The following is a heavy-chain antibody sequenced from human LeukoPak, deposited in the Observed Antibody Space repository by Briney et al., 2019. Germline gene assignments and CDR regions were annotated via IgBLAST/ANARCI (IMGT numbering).Heavy chain of an antibody. J-gene: IGHJ6*02. Sequence: ASVKVSCKASGYTFTSYGISWVRQAPGQGLEWMGWISAYNGNTNYAQKLQGRVTMTTDTSTSTACMELRSLRSDDTAVYYCARDSRYYDILTGPESYYYYYGMDVWGQGTTVTVSS. CDR3: ARDSRYYDILTGPESYYYYYGMDV. V-gene: IGHV1-18*01. D-gene: IGHD3-9*01. CDR2: ISAYNGNT. CDR1: GYTFTSYG.